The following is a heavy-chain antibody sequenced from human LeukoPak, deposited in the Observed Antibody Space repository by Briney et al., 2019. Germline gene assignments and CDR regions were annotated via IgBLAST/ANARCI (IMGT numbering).Heavy chain of an antibody. Sequence: GGSLRLSCAASGFTFNSYAMSWVRQAPGKGLEWVSAMRGSGGSTYYADSVKGRFTISRDNSKNTLYLQMNSLRADDTAVYYCAKYWGYYFDYWGQGTLVTVSS. CDR3: AKYWGYYFDY. D-gene: IGHD3-16*01. V-gene: IGHV3-23*01. J-gene: IGHJ4*02. CDR2: MRGSGGST. CDR1: GFTFNSYA.